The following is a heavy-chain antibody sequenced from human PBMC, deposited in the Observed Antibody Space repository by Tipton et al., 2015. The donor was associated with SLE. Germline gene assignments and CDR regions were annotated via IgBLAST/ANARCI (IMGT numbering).Heavy chain of an antibody. J-gene: IGHJ3*02. CDR1: GGSINSYNW. CDR2: IFHRGAT. Sequence: TLSLTCSVPGGSINSYNWWTWVRQPPGKGLEWIGEIFHRGATKYNPSVDSRITISVDTSKNQFSLKLSSVTAADTAVYYCARRIGEAFEIWGQGTMVSVSS. D-gene: IGHD3-10*01. CDR3: ARRIGEAFEI. V-gene: IGHV4-4*02.